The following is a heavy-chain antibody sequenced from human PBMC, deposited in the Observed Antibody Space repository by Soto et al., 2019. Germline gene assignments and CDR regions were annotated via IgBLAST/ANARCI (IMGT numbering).Heavy chain of an antibody. D-gene: IGHD3-22*01. CDR2: IHYGGHS. J-gene: IGHJ5*02. CDR3: TKHCDYDHYGRDWYDP. CDR1: GGSLNNNY. Sequence: SETLSLTCTVSGGSLNNNYWSWIRQPPGKGLEWIGWIHYGGHSSYNPSLMSRVSISVDTSKNQFSLKVTSVTAADTAVYYFTKHCDYDHYGRDWYDPSGHRTLVTGSS. V-gene: IGHV4-59*08.